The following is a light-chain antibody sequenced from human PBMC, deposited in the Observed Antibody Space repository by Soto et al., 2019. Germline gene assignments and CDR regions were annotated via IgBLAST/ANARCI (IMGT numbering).Light chain of an antibody. CDR2: KAS. CDR1: QSTSSW. Sequence: DIQMTQPPSTLSASVGDRVTITCRASQSTSSWLAWYQQKPGKAPKLLIYKASSLESGVPSRFSGSGSGTEFTLTISSRQPDDFATYYCQQYNSYSWTYGQGTKVDI. V-gene: IGKV1-5*03. CDR3: QQYNSYSWT. J-gene: IGKJ1*01.